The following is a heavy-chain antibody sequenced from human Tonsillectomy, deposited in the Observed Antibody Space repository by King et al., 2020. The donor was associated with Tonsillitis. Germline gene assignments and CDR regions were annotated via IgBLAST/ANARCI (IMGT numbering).Heavy chain of an antibody. J-gene: IGHJ4*02. Sequence: QGQLVQSGAEVKKPGASVKVSCKASGYTFTSYGISWVRQAPGQGLEWMGWISAYNGNTHYAQKLQGRVTMTTDTSTSTAYMELRSLRSDDTAVYYCARTPSDIVLMVYAIYFDYWGQGTLVTVSS. CDR3: ARTPSDIVLMVYAIYFDY. CDR1: GYTFTSYG. V-gene: IGHV1-18*04. CDR2: ISAYNGNT. D-gene: IGHD2-8*01.